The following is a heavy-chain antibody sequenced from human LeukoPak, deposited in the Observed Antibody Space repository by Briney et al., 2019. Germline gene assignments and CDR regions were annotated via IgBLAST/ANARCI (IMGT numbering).Heavy chain of an antibody. V-gene: IGHV1-18*01. CDR3: ARGPYYYYMDV. CDR1: YTFTTYA. CDR2: IRPDNGYT. J-gene: IGHJ6*03. Sequence: GASVKVSCKSTYTFTTYAITWVRQAPGQGLEWMGWIRPDNGYTNYAQKFQGRVTMTTDTSTSTAYMELKSLRSDDTAVYYCARGPYYYYMDVWGKGTTVTVSS.